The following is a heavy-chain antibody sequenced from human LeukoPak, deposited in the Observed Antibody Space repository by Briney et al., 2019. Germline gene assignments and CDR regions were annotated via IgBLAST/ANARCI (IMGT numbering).Heavy chain of an antibody. Sequence: PSETLSLTCTVSGGSISSSSYYWGWIRQPPGKGLEWIGTIYYSGSTYYNPSLKSRVTISVDTSKNQYSLKLSSVTAADTAVYFCARKGTVSGLDYWGQGTLVTVSS. CDR3: ARKGTVSGLDY. V-gene: IGHV4-39*01. D-gene: IGHD6-19*01. CDR2: IYYSGST. J-gene: IGHJ4*02. CDR1: GGSISSSSYY.